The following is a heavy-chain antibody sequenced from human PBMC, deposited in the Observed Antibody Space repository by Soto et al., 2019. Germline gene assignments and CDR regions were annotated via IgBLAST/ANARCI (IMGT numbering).Heavy chain of an antibody. Sequence: LRLSCAASGFTFSSYAMHWVRQAPGKGLDWVAVISYDGSNKYYADSVKGRFTISRDNSKNTLYLQMNSLRAEDTAVYYCARDRGGYSGYTPATDGMDVWGQGTTVTVSS. V-gene: IGHV3-30-3*01. J-gene: IGHJ6*02. CDR2: ISYDGSNK. CDR3: ARDRGGYSGYTPATDGMDV. CDR1: GFTFSSYA. D-gene: IGHD5-12*01.